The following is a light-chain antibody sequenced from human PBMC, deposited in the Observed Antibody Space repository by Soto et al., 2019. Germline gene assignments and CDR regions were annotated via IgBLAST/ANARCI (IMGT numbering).Light chain of an antibody. CDR3: QQRSNWPPT. Sequence: EIVLTQSPATLSLSPVERATLSFMASQSVKTFLFWYQQRPGQAPRLLIYDASHRAAGIPARFSGSGFGTDFTLTISSLEPEDFAVYYCQQRSNWPPTFGQGTKVDIK. V-gene: IGKV3-11*01. J-gene: IGKJ1*01. CDR1: QSVKTF. CDR2: DAS.